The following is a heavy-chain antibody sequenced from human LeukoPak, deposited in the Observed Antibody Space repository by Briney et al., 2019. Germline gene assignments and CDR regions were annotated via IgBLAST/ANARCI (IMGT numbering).Heavy chain of an antibody. D-gene: IGHD6-13*01. CDR3: ARRGSSWYQAGFDY. V-gene: IGHV4-4*02. Sequence: SKTLSLTCAVSGGSISSSNWWSWVRQPPGKGLEWIGEINHSGSTNYNPSLKSRVTISVDTSKNQFSLKLSSVTAAVTAVYYCARRGSSWYQAGFDYWGQGTLVTVSS. CDR1: GGSISSSNW. J-gene: IGHJ4*02. CDR2: INHSGST.